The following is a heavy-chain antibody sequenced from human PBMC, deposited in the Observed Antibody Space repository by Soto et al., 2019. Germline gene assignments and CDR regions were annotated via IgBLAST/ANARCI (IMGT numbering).Heavy chain of an antibody. CDR2: MNPNSGNT. Sequence: XSVKVSCKASGYTFTSYDINWVRQATGQGLEWMGWMNPNSGNTGYAQKFQGRVTMTRNTSISTAYMELSSLRSEDTAVYYCARGYCSSTSCYTISHYYYGMDVWGQGTTVTVSS. J-gene: IGHJ6*02. V-gene: IGHV1-8*01. D-gene: IGHD2-2*02. CDR3: ARGYCSSTSCYTISHYYYGMDV. CDR1: GYTFTSYD.